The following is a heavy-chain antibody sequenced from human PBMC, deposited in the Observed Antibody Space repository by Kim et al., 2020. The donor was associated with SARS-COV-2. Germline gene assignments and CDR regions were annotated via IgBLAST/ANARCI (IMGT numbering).Heavy chain of an antibody. D-gene: IGHD6-19*01. J-gene: IGHJ3*02. V-gene: IGHV1-2*05. Sequence: YAQKFQGSVTMTRDTSISTAYMELSRLRSDDTVVYYCARGLAVAGAFDIWGQGTMVTVSS. CDR3: ARGLAVAGAFDI.